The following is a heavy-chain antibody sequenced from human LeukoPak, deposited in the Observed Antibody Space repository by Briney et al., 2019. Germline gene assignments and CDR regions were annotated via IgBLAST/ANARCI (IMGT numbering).Heavy chain of an antibody. Sequence: GGSLRLSCTASGFTFSTYGMHWVRQAPGKGLEWVTLISYDGSTKYYSDSVKGRFTLSRDNTKNSLYLQMNSLRAEDTAVYYCVGGDYWGQGTLVTVSS. V-gene: IGHV3-30*03. J-gene: IGHJ4*02. CDR2: ISYDGSTK. CDR1: GFTFSTYG. CDR3: VGGDY.